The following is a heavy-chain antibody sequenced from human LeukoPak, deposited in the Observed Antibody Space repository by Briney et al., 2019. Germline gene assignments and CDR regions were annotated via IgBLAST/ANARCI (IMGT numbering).Heavy chain of an antibody. J-gene: IGHJ3*02. CDR2: IYYSGST. D-gene: IGHD3-22*01. Sequence: SETLSLTCTVSGGSISSYYRSWIRQPPGKGLEWIGYIYYSGSTNYNPSLKSRVTISVDTSKNQFSLKLSSVTAADTTVYYCARDYPYDSSASYFSAFDIWGQGTMVTVSS. CDR3: ARDYPYDSSASYFSAFDI. CDR1: GGSISSYY. V-gene: IGHV4-59*01.